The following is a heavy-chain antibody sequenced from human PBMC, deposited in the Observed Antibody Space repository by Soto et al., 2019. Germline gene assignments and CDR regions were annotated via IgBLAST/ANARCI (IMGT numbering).Heavy chain of an antibody. CDR2: TSYDGSDK. CDR3: ARWGTTGGLYV. V-gene: IGHV3-30*19. D-gene: IGHD2-8*01. J-gene: IGHJ1*01. Sequence: QVQLVESGGGVVQPGTSLRVSCVGSGFTFRSYVIHWVRQAPGKGLEWVALTSYDGSDKYYGDSVRGRFTISRDNSRNTVDLQMDSLRLEDTALYSCARWGTTGGLYVWGQGTLVSVSS. CDR1: GFTFRSYV.